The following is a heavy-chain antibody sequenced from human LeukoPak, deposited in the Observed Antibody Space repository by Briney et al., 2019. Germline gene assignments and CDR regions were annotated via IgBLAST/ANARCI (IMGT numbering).Heavy chain of an antibody. CDR2: IYYSGST. CDR3: ASWYYYGSGSPFFDY. CDR1: GVSISSNNYN. J-gene: IGHJ4*02. Sequence: PSETLSLTCTVSGVSISSNNYNWGWIRPPPGMGLEWFGSIYYSGSTFYHPSLKSRVTISIDTSKNQFSLKLSSVTAADTAVYYCASWYYYGSGSPFFDYWGQGTLVTVSS. V-gene: IGHV4-39*01. D-gene: IGHD3-10*01.